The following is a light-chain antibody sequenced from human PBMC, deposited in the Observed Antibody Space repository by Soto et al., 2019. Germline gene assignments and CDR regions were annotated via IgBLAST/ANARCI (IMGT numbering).Light chain of an antibody. CDR3: MQGLDTQN. V-gene: IGKV2-28*01. CDR1: QSLLHSNGYNY. Sequence: DIVITQSPLSLPVTPGEPASISCRSSQSLLHSNGYNYLDWYLQKPGQSPQLLIYLGSNRASGVPDRFSGSGSGTDFTLRISRVEAEDVGVYYCMQGLDTQNFGPGTKVDIK. CDR2: LGS. J-gene: IGKJ3*01.